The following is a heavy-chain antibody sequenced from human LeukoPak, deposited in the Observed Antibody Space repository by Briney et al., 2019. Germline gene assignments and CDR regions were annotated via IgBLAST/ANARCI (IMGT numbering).Heavy chain of an antibody. CDR2: IYHSGST. J-gene: IGHJ4*02. CDR3: ARTNWEYYFDY. V-gene: IGHV4-30-2*01. Sequence: PSETPSLTCAVSGGSISSGGYSWSWIRQPPGEGLEWIGYIYHSGSTYYNPSLKSRVTISVDRSKNQFSLKLSSVTAADTAVYYCARTNWEYYFDYWGQGTLVTVSS. D-gene: IGHD7-27*01. CDR1: GGSISSGGYS.